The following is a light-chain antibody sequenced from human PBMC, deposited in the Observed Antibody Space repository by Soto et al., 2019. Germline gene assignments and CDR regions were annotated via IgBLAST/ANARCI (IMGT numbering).Light chain of an antibody. CDR1: SSDVGGYNH. J-gene: IGLJ1*01. V-gene: IGLV2-8*01. Sequence: QSALTQPPSASGSPGQSVTISCTGTSSDVGGYNHVSWYQQHPGKAPKLMIYQVTERPPGVPDRFSASKSCNTASLTVSGLQPEDEADYFCSSYSAGPFYVFGSGTKLTVL. CDR3: SSYSAGPFYV. CDR2: QVT.